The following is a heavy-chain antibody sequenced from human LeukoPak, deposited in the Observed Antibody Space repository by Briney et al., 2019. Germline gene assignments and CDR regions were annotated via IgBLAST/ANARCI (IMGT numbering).Heavy chain of an antibody. D-gene: IGHD2-8*02. V-gene: IGHV4-59*08. Sequence: SETLSLTCTASGGSISGMYSSWVRQPPGKGLEWIGFIYYSGTTSYNPSLKSRVTIAIDTSSNQFSLRVRSVTAADTAVYYCARHVMRNHPGGSSYTHSFDTWGRETRVTVSS. J-gene: IGHJ3*02. CDR3: ARHVMRNHPGGSSYTHSFDT. CDR2: IYYSGTT. CDR1: GGSISGMY.